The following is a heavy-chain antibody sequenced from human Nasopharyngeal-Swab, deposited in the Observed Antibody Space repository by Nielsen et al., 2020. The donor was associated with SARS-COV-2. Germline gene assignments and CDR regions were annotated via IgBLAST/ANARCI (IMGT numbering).Heavy chain of an antibody. Sequence: SETLSLTCTVSGGAISSGGYYWSWIRQHPGKGLEWIGYIYYSGSTYYNPSLKSRVTISVDTSKNQFSLKLSSVTAADTAVYYCARVLRYLDWLFFDYWGQGTLVTVSS. V-gene: IGHV4-31*03. CDR2: IYYSGST. J-gene: IGHJ4*02. CDR1: GGAISSGGYY. D-gene: IGHD3-9*01. CDR3: ARVLRYLDWLFFDY.